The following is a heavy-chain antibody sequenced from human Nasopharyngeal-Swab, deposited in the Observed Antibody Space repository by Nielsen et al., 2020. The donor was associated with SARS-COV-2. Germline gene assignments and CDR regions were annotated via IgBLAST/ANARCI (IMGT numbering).Heavy chain of an antibody. CDR1: GFTFDDYA. J-gene: IGHJ6*02. CDR3: AKDITSGDTMATHYYYGMDV. Sequence: LSLTCAASGFTFDDYAMHWVRQAPGKGLEWVSGISWNSGSIGYADSAKGRFTISRDNAKNSLYLQMNSLRAEDTALYYCAKDITSGDTMATHYYYGMDVWGQGTTVTVSS. D-gene: IGHD2-21*01. V-gene: IGHV3-9*01. CDR2: ISWNSGSI.